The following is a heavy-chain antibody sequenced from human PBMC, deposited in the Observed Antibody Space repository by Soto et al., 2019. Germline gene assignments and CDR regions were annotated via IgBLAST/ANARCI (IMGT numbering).Heavy chain of an antibody. CDR1: GFIFKMYW. J-gene: IGHJ4*02. V-gene: IGHV3-74*01. D-gene: IGHD3-10*01. Sequence: GGSLRLSCAASGFIFKMYWMHWVRQSPGKGLVWITRIYNDGTYSDYADSVRGRFTISRDNVNDTLYLQMNNLRAEDSGLYYCTRGPRPISTGTGAYWGQGTQVTVSS. CDR3: TRGPRPISTGTGAY. CDR2: IYNDGTYS.